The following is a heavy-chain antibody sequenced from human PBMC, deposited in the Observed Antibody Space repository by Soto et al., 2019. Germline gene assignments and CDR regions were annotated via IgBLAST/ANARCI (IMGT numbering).Heavy chain of an antibody. J-gene: IGHJ6*03. Sequence: WGSPRLSCAASWFTLSSYALSRVLPAPGKGLEWVSAISGSGGSTYYADSVKGRFTISRDNSKNTLYLQMNSLRAEDTAVYYCAKEGYYGSNYMDVWGKGTTVTVSS. CDR3: AKEGYYGSNYMDV. CDR1: WFTLSSYA. D-gene: IGHD3-10*01. CDR2: ISGSGGST. V-gene: IGHV3-23*01.